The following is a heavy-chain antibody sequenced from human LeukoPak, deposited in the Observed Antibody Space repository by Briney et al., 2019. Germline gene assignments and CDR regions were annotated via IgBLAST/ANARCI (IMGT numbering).Heavy chain of an antibody. CDR2: IYYSGST. V-gene: IGHV4-59*01. Sequence: SETLSLTCTVSGGSISSYDWSWIRQPPGKGLEWLGYIYYSGSTNYNPSLKSRVTISVDTSKNQFSLKLSSVTAADTAVYYCAREGDPDGYITYFDYWGQGTLVTVSS. CDR3: AREGDPDGYITYFDY. D-gene: IGHD5-24*01. J-gene: IGHJ4*02. CDR1: GGSISSYD.